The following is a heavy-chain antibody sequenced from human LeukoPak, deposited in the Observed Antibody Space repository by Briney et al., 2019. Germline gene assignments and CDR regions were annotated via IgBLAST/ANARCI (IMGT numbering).Heavy chain of an antibody. CDR1: GFTFSSYW. CDR2: IKQDGSEK. D-gene: IGHD3-22*01. CDR3: AKVTMIVAFDAFDI. Sequence: GGSLRLSCAASGFTFSSYWMSWVRQAPGKGLEWVANIKQDGSEKYYVDSVKGRFTISRDNSKNTLYLDMTGLRAEDTAVYYCAKVTMIVAFDAFDIWGQGTMVTVSS. V-gene: IGHV3-7*03. J-gene: IGHJ3*02.